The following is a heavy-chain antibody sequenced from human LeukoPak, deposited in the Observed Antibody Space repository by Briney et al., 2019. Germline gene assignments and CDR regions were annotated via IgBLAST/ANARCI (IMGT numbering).Heavy chain of an antibody. CDR2: IYSGGST. Sequence: PGRSHRLSRAASGLTVSINYMSSARHPPGRWLEWLSVIYSGGSTNYPDSVKGGLTIPRDNSKNTLYLQMNTLRAKDTAVYYCAAITMVRGWVFDYWGQGTLVTVSS. J-gene: IGHJ4*02. CDR1: GLTVSINY. D-gene: IGHD3-10*01. CDR3: AAITMVRGWVFDY. V-gene: IGHV3-66*01.